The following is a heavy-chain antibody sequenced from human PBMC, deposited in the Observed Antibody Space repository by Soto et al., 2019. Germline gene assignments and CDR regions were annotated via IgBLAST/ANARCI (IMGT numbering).Heavy chain of an antibody. J-gene: IGHJ4*02. D-gene: IGHD3-10*01. CDR1: GFTFSSNA. CDR2: VSDSGGIT. V-gene: IGHV3-23*01. Sequence: EVQLLESGGGLVQPGGSLRLSCAASGFTFSSNAMSWVRQAPGKGLEWVSGVSDSGGITYYADSVKGRFTISRDNSKSMLYLQMNSLGADDTAVYYCAKDDSGQRGSVYWGQGTLVTVSS. CDR3: AKDDSGQRGSVY.